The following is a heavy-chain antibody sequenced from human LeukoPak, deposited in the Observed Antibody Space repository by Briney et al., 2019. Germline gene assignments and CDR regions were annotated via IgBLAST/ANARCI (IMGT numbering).Heavy chain of an antibody. CDR3: ARRGYGDYISDY. CDR1: GGSFGGYY. J-gene: IGHJ4*02. Sequence: SETLSLTCTVSGGSFGGYYWTWIRQPPGKGLEWIGYIYYTGRANYNPSLKSRVTLSVDTSKNQISLKLSSVTAADTAVYYCARRGYGDYISDYWGQGTLVTVSS. CDR2: IYYTGRA. D-gene: IGHD4-17*01. V-gene: IGHV4-59*01.